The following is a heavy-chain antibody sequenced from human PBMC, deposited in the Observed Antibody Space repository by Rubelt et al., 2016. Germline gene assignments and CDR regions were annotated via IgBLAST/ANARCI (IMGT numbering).Heavy chain of an antibody. J-gene: IGHJ5*02. CDR1: GGSISSSSYY. Sequence: QLQLQESGPGLVKPSETLSLTCTVSGGSISSSSYYWGWIRQPPGKGLEWIGSIYYSGSTYSNPSLQRRATTSVNTSKNQLSLRLGSVTAADTAGYYCARNVRLRGVIFNWFDPWGQGTLVTVSS. D-gene: IGHD3-10*01. V-gene: IGHV4-39*01. CDR3: ARNVRLRGVIFNWFDP. CDR2: IYYSGST.